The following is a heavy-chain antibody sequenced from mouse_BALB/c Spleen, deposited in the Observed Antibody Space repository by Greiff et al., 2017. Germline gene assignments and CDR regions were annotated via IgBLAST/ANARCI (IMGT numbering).Heavy chain of an antibody. CDR1: GFTFSSFG. CDR2: ISSGSSTR. Sequence: EVHLVESGGGLVQPGGSRKLSCAASGFTFSSFGMHWVRQAPEKGLEWVAYISSGSSTRYYEDTVKGRFTISRDNPKNTQFLQMTSLRSEDSAMYYCAGGGKRAMDYWGQGTAVTVSS. CDR3: AGGGKRAMDY. J-gene: IGHJ4*01. V-gene: IGHV5-17*02. D-gene: IGHD2-1*01.